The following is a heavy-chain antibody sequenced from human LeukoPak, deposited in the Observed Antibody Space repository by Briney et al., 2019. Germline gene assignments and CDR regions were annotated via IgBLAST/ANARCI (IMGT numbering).Heavy chain of an antibody. V-gene: IGHV3-7*01. Sequence: QTGGSLRLSCAASGFTFSSYWMSWVRQSPGKGLEWVANIKQDGSEKYYVDSVKGRFTLSRDNSKNTLYLQMNSLRAEDTAVYYCARDPVAPDYYYYMDVWGKGTTVTVSS. CDR2: IKQDGSEK. D-gene: IGHD5-12*01. CDR1: GFTFSSYW. J-gene: IGHJ6*03. CDR3: ARDPVAPDYYYYMDV.